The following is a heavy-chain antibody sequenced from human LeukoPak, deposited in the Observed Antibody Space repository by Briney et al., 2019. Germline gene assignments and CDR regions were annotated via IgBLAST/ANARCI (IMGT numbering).Heavy chain of an antibody. J-gene: IGHJ3*02. V-gene: IGHV3-30-3*01. CDR3: ARDQGVTTKIFDAFDI. CDR2: ISYDGNNK. Sequence: PGGSLRLSCAASGFTFNSYAMHWVRQAPGEGLGWVAVISYDGNNKFYADSVKGRFTISRDNSKNTLYLQMNSLRAEDTAVYFCARDQGVTTKIFDAFDIWGRGTMVTVSS. CDR1: GFTFNSYA. D-gene: IGHD4-17*01.